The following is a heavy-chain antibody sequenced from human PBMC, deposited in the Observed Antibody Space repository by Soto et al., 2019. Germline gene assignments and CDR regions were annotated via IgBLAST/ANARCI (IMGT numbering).Heavy chain of an antibody. V-gene: IGHV3-9*01. CDR1: GFTFDDYA. J-gene: IGHJ2*01. Sequence: EVQLVESGGGLVQPGRSLRLSCAASGFTFDDYAMHWVRQAPGKGLEWVSGISWNSGSIGYADSVKGRFTISRDNAKNSLYLQMNSLRAEDTALYYCAKDNFVDSSGYSNLWYFDLWGRGTLVTVSS. CDR3: AKDNFVDSSGYSNLWYFDL. CDR2: ISWNSGSI. D-gene: IGHD3-22*01.